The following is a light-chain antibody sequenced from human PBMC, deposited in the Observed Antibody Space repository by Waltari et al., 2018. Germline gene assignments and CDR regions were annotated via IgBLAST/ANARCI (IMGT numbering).Light chain of an antibody. CDR3: QQYDNFPLS. J-gene: IGKJ4*01. V-gene: IGKV1-33*01. Sequence: SLSASVGDRVTISCRATQGINSYLSWYQQKPGKAPKRLIYSASELESGVPSRFSGSGSGTEYTLTISSLQPEDIATYYCQQYDNFPLSVGGGTKVEIK. CDR1: QGINSY. CDR2: SAS.